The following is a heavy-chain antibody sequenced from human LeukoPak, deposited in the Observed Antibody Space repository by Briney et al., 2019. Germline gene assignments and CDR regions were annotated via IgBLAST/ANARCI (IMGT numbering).Heavy chain of an antibody. Sequence: ASVKVSCKASGYTFTSYGISWVRQAPGQGLEWMGWISAYNGNTNYAQKLQGRVTMTTDTSTSTAYMELRSLRSDDTAVYYCARAYYYDSSGPLDYWGQGTLVTVSS. D-gene: IGHD3-22*01. CDR1: GYTFTSYG. V-gene: IGHV1-18*01. CDR3: ARAYYYDSSGPLDY. J-gene: IGHJ4*02. CDR2: ISAYNGNT.